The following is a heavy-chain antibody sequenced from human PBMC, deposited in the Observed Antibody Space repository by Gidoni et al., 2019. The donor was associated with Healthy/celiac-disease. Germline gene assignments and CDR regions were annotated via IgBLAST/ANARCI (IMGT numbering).Heavy chain of an antibody. CDR2: ISSSSSYI. D-gene: IGHD6-6*01. CDR3: ARGEIAARPWPRDY. CDR1: GFTFSSYS. Sequence: EVQLVESGGGLVKPGGSLRLSCAASGFTFSSYSMNWVRQAPGKGLEWVSSISSSSSYIYYADSVKGRFTISRDNAKNSLYLQINSLRAEDTAVYYCARGEIAARPWPRDYWGQGTLVTVSS. V-gene: IGHV3-21*01. J-gene: IGHJ4*02.